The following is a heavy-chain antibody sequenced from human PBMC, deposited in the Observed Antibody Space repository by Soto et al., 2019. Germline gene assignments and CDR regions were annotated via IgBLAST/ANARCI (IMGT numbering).Heavy chain of an antibody. D-gene: IGHD2-15*01. Sequence: EDQLVESGGDLVQPGGSLRLSCAASGFTFSSSWMSWVRQAPGRGLEWVANINQDGSEKQYVDSVKGRFTISRDNAKNSLYLQMSSLRAEDTAVYYCAVASRSVVAPSWGQGTLVTVSS. CDR1: GFTFSSSW. J-gene: IGHJ4*02. V-gene: IGHV3-7*01. CDR2: INQDGSEK. CDR3: AVASRSVVAPS.